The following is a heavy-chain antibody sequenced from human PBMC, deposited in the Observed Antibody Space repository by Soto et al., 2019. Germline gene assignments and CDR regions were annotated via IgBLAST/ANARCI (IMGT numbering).Heavy chain of an antibody. V-gene: IGHV1-18*01. J-gene: IGHJ4*02. Sequence: QVQLVQSGAEVKKPGASVKVSCKASGYTFTSYGISWVRQAPGQGLEWMGWISAYNGNTKNAQKLQGRVTMTTDTPTSTANTELRSPRSDDKAVYYCARDLAVGLVDYWGEGTLVTVSS. D-gene: IGHD6-19*01. CDR2: ISAYNGNT. CDR3: ARDLAVGLVDY. CDR1: GYTFTSYG.